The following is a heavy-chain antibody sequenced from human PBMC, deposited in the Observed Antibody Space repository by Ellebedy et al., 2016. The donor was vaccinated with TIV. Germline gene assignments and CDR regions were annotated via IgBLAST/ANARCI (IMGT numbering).Heavy chain of an antibody. CDR2: INQGGSET. D-gene: IGHD5-24*01. V-gene: IGHV3-7*03. CDR3: VRVGRWLQYFDY. J-gene: IGHJ4*02. CDR1: GFTFSRFW. Sequence: PGGSLRLSCAASGFTFSRFWMAWVRQAPGKGLEWVATINQGGSETYYVDSVKGRFTISRDDSKNSIYLQMNSLKTDDTAVYYCVRVGRWLQYFDYWGQGILVTVSS.